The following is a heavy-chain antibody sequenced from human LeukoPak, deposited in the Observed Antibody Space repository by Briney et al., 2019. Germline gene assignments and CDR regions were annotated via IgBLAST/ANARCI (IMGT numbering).Heavy chain of an antibody. J-gene: IGHJ6*02. Sequence: GGSLRLSCAASGFTFSSYAMSWVRQAPGKGLEWVSAISGSGGSTYYADSVKGRFTISRDNAKNSLYLQMNSLRAEDTAVYYCASLVVPAATSALYYYYGMDVWGQGTTVTVSS. V-gene: IGHV3-23*01. D-gene: IGHD2-2*01. CDR1: GFTFSSYA. CDR3: ASLVVPAATSALYYYYGMDV. CDR2: ISGSGGST.